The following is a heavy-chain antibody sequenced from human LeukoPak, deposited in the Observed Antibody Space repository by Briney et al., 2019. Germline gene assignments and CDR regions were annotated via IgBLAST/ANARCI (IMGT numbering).Heavy chain of an antibody. CDR3: AREADYKIPGYYYYYYMDV. CDR1: GGSISSYY. J-gene: IGHJ6*03. V-gene: IGHV4-4*07. D-gene: IGHD4-11*01. CDR2: IYTSGST. Sequence: PSETLSLTCTVSGGSISSYYWSWIRQPAGKGLEWIGRIYTSGSTNYNPSLKSRVTVSVDTSKNQFSLKLSSVTAADTAVYYCAREADYKIPGYYYYYYMDVWGKGTTVTISS.